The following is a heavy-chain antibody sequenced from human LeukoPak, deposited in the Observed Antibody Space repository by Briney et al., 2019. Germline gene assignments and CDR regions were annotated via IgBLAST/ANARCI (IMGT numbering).Heavy chain of an antibody. CDR3: AGGGFSTSGYYYVN. V-gene: IGHV3-53*04. Sequence: GGSLRLSCAASGFTVSSNYMSWVRQAPGKGLEWVSVIYTGGRTFYADSVKGRFTISRHDSKNTLFLQMNSLKPEDTAVYYRAGGGFSTSGYYYVNWGQGTLITVSS. CDR1: GFTVSSNY. D-gene: IGHD3-22*01. CDR2: IYTGGRT. J-gene: IGHJ4*02.